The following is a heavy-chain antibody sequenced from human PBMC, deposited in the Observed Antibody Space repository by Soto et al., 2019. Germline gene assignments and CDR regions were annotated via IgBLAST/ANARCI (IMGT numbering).Heavy chain of an antibody. D-gene: IGHD6-19*01. CDR3: ARARSSAYYYYGMDV. V-gene: IGHV3-21*01. CDR1: GFTFTSYS. CDR2: ISRSSRYI. J-gene: IGHJ6*02. Sequence: GGSLRLSCAAFGFTFTSYSMNWVRQAPGKGLEWVSSISRSSRYIYYADSAKGLFTISRDTAKNSLYLQMNRLRAEDTVVYYGARARSSAYYYYGMDVWGQGTLVTVSS.